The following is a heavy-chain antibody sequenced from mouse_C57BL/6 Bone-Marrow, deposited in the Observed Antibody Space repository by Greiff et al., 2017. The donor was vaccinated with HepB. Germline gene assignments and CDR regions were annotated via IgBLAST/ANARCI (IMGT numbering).Heavy chain of an antibody. D-gene: IGHD1-1*01. CDR3: ARALTTVVANFDV. CDR2: IYPGDGDT. V-gene: IGHV1-82*01. Sequence: VKLVESGPELVKPGASVKISCKASGYAFSSSWMNWVKQRPGKGLEWIGRIYPGDGDTNYNGKFKGKATLTADKSSSTAYMQLSSLTSEDSAVYFCARALTTVVANFDVWGTGTTVTVSS. CDR1: GYAFSSSW. J-gene: IGHJ1*03.